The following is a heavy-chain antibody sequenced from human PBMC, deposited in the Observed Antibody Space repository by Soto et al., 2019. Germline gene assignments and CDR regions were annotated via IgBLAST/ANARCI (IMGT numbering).Heavy chain of an antibody. V-gene: IGHV1-8*01. Sequence: QVQLVQSGAEVKKPGASVKVSCKASGYTFTSYDINWVRQATGQGLEWMGWMNPNSGNTGYAQKFQGRVTMTRNTASSTAYMELSSLRSADTAVYYCARGLEWSRALDPWGQGTLVTVSS. CDR2: MNPNSGNT. D-gene: IGHD3-3*01. CDR3: ARGLEWSRALDP. J-gene: IGHJ5*02. CDR1: GYTFTSYD.